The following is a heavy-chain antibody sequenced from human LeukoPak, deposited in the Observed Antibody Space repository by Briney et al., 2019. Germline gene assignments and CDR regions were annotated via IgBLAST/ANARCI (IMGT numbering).Heavy chain of an antibody. CDR2: IISIFGTA. Sequence: SVKVSCKASGGTFSSYAISWVRQAPGQGLEWMGGIISIFGTANYAQKFQGRVTITTDESTSTAHMELSSLRSEDTAVYYCARSGYSYGPFDYWGQGTLVTVSS. CDR3: ARSGYSYGPFDY. D-gene: IGHD5-18*01. CDR1: GGTFSSYA. V-gene: IGHV1-69*05. J-gene: IGHJ4*02.